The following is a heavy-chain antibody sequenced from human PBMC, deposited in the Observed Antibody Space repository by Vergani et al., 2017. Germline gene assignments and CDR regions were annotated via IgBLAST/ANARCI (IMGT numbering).Heavy chain of an antibody. D-gene: IGHD6-13*01. CDR2: ISWNSGSI. V-gene: IGHV3-9*03. CDR3: AKDMVAAGAGDAFDI. CDR1: GFTFDDYA. J-gene: IGHJ3*02. Sequence: EVRVVESGGTLVKPGGSLRLSCAASGFTFDDYAMHWVRQAPGKGLEWVSGISWNSGSIGYADSVKGRFTISRDNAKNSLYLQMNSLRAEDMALYYCAKDMVAAGAGDAFDIWGQGTMVTVSS.